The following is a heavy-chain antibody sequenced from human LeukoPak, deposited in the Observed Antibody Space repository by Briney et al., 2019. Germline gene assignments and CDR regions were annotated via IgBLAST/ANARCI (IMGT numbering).Heavy chain of an antibody. J-gene: IGHJ1*01. Sequence: SETLSLTCIVSGGSISSYYWSWIRQPPGKGLEWIGYIYHSGSTNYNPSLKSRVTISVDTSKNQFSLKLRSVTAADTAVYYCAREKAATAGHLQQWGQGSLVIVSS. CDR3: AREKAATAGHLQQ. V-gene: IGHV4-59*12. D-gene: IGHD6-13*01. CDR2: IYHSGST. CDR1: GGSISSYY.